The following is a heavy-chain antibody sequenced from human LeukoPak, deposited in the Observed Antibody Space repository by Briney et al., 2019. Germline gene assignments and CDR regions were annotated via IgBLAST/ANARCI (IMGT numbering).Heavy chain of an antibody. CDR3: ARDPGYYGSGTRGAFDI. D-gene: IGHD3-10*01. CDR1: GGYINTRSYF. CDR2: MYYSGTT. J-gene: IGHJ3*02. V-gene: IGHV4-39*07. Sequence: PSETLSLTCSASGGYINTRSYFWGWIRQSPGKGLEWIASMYYSGTTYYNPSLKSRVTMSVDTSKNQFSLKLSSVTAADTAVYYCARDPGYYGSGTRGAFDIWGQGTMVTVSS.